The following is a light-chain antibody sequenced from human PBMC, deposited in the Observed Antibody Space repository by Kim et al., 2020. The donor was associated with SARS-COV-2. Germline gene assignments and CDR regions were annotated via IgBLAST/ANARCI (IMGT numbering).Light chain of an antibody. CDR3: QQYNDWPSLT. CDR2: GAS. V-gene: IGKV3-15*01. J-gene: IGKJ4*01. Sequence: EIVMKQYPATLFVYPGEGATLSCRASQSVGSNIAWYQQKPGQAPRLLIYGASTRATGISARFSGRGSGTEFTLPINSLQSEEFVVYYCQQYNDWPSLTFGGGTKVEIK. CDR1: QSVGSN.